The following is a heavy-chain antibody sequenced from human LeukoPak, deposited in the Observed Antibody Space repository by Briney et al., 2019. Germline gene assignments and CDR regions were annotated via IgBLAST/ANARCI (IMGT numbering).Heavy chain of an antibody. J-gene: IGHJ3*02. V-gene: IGHV5-51*01. D-gene: IGHD3-10*01. CDR2: IYPGDSDT. Sequence: GESLKISCKGSGYSFTSYWIGWVRQMPGKGLEGMGIIYPGDSDTRYSRSFQGQVTISADKSISTAYLQWSSLKASDTALYYSARHRRLPITRDASAICGQGTMLTASS. CDR1: GYSFTSYW. CDR3: ARHRRLPITRDASAI.